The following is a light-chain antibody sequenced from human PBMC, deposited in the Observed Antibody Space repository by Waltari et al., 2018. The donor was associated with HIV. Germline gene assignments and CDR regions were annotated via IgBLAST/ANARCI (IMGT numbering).Light chain of an antibody. CDR3: NSRDSSGHWV. Sequence: SSELTQDPAVSVALGQTVRIKCQGDILRTYYASWYQQKPGQAPILVIYGKNNRPSGIPDRFSGSSSGNTASLTITGAQAEDEADYYCNSRDSSGHWVFGGGTKLTVL. V-gene: IGLV3-19*01. CDR2: GKN. J-gene: IGLJ3*02. CDR1: ILRTYY.